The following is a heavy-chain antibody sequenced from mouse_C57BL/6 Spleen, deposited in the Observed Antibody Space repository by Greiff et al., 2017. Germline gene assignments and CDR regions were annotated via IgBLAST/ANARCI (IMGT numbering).Heavy chain of an antibody. J-gene: IGHJ1*03. V-gene: IGHV1-53*01. CDR3: ARDGGGWYFDV. CDR1: GYTFTSYW. Sequence: QVQLQQPGTELVKPGASGYTFTSYWMHWVKQRPGQGLEWIGNINPSNGGTNYTEKFKSKATLTVEKSSSTAYMQLSSLTSEDSAVYYCARDGGGWYFDVWGTGTTVTVSS. D-gene: IGHD1-1*01. CDR2: INPSNGGT.